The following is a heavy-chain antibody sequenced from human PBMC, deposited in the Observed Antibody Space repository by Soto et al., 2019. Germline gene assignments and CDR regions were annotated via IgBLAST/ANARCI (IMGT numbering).Heavy chain of an antibody. CDR2: ISVSDAFI. D-gene: IGHD1-20*01. V-gene: IGHV3-23*01. J-gene: IGHJ4*02. CDR3: TRETVAGITGLDY. CDR1: GFNVGAFA. Sequence: QPGGSLRLSCAASGFNVGAFAVNWVRQAPGKGLKWVSGISVSDAFIYYADSVRGRFSISRDASENILYLQMNSLRVDDTALYYCTRETVAGITGLDYWGPGTLVTVSS.